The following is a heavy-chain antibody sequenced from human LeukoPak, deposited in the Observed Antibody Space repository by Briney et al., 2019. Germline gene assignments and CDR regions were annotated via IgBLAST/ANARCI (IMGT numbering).Heavy chain of an antibody. V-gene: IGHV4-34*01. CDR3: ARRGGRDY. D-gene: IGHD3-16*01. Sequence: PSETLSLTCAVYGGSFSGYYWSWIRQPPGKGLEWIGEINHSGSTNYNPSLKSRVTISVDTSKNQFSLKLSSVTAADTAVYYCARRGGRDYWGQGTLVTVSS. CDR2: INHSGST. CDR1: GGSFSGYY. J-gene: IGHJ4*02.